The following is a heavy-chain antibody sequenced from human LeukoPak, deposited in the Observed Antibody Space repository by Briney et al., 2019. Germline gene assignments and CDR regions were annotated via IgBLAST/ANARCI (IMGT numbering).Heavy chain of an antibody. V-gene: IGHV4-59*01. CDR2: IYYSGST. J-gene: IGHJ6*02. CDR3: ARGYSSSWYDYYGMDV. Sequence: SETLSLTCTVSGGSISSYYWSWIRQPSGKGLEWIGYIYYSGSTNYNPSLKSRVTISVDTSKNQFSLKLSSVTAADTAVYYCARGYSSSWYDYYGMDVWGQGTTVTVSS. CDR1: GGSISSYY. D-gene: IGHD6-13*01.